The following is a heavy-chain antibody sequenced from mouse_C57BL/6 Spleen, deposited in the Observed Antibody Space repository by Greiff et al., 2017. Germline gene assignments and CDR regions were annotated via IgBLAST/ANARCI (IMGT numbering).Heavy chain of an antibody. CDR3: AREVTGLDY. J-gene: IGHJ2*01. Sequence: VQLQQPGAELVRPGTSVKLSCKASGYTFTSYWMHWVKQRPGQGLEWIGVIDPSDSYTNYNQKFKGKATLTVDTSSSTAYMQLSSLTSEDSAVYYCAREVTGLDYWGQGTTLTVSS. D-gene: IGHD2-1*01. CDR2: IDPSDSYT. V-gene: IGHV1-59*01. CDR1: GYTFTSYW.